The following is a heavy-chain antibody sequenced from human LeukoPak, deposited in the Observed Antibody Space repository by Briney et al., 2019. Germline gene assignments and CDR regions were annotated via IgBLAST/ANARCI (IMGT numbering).Heavy chain of an antibody. J-gene: IGHJ4*02. CDR3: VRGAPFDF. V-gene: IGHV3-74*01. Sequence: PGGSLRLSCAASGFSFGSYWMHWVRRAPGRGLVWVSRIQSDGSSIDYADSVRGRFTISRDNAKNMLFLQMNSLRAEDTAIYYCVRGAPFDFWGQGTLVTVSS. CDR2: IQSDGSSI. CDR1: GFSFGSYW.